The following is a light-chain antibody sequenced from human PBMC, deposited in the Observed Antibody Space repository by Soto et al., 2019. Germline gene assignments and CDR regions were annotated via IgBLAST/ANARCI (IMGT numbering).Light chain of an antibody. J-gene: IGKJ5*01. V-gene: IGKV3-15*01. Sequence: EIVMTQSPATLSVSPGERATLSCRASQSVSSNLAWYQQKPGQAPRLLIYGASTRATGIPARFSGSGSGTEFTLTISSLPSADFAVYYCQQYNNWLITFGQGTRLEIK. CDR1: QSVSSN. CDR2: GAS. CDR3: QQYNNWLIT.